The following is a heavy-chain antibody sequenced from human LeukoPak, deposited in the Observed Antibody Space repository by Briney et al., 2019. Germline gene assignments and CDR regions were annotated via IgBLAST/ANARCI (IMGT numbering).Heavy chain of an antibody. V-gene: IGHV1-18*01. CDR1: GYTFTSYG. D-gene: IGHD2-2*01. CDR3: ARLSRYNIVVVPAAFDY. Sequence: VASVKVSCKASGYTFTSYGISWVRLAPGQGLEWMGWISAYNGNTNYAQKLQGRVTMTTDTSTSTAYMELRSLRSDDTAVYYCARLSRYNIVVVPAAFDYWGQGTLVTVSS. CDR2: ISAYNGNT. J-gene: IGHJ4*02.